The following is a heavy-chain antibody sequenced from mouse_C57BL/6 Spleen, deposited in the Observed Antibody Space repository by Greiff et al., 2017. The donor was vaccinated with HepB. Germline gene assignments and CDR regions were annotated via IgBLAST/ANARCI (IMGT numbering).Heavy chain of an antibody. Sequence: EVQRVESGGGLVKPGGSLKLSCAASGFTFSSYAMSWVRQTPEKRLEWVATISDGGSYTYYPDNVKGRFTISRDNAKNNLYLQMSHLKSEDTAMYYCARDHYGSRDWYFDVWGTGTTVTVSS. CDR1: GFTFSSYA. CDR3: ARDHYGSRDWYFDV. D-gene: IGHD1-1*01. J-gene: IGHJ1*03. V-gene: IGHV5-4*01. CDR2: ISDGGSYT.